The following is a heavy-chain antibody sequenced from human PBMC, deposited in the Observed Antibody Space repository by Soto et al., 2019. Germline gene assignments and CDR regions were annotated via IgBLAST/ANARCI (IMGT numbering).Heavy chain of an antibody. J-gene: IGHJ4*02. CDR3: AKDLGYSYGGFFDY. V-gene: IGHV3-30*18. CDR1: GFIFRNYG. D-gene: IGHD5-18*01. CDR2: VSSAGSTK. Sequence: SGGGVVQPERSLRLSCAASGFIFRNYGMHWVRQAPGKGLEWVAVVSSAGSTKYYADSVKGRFTISRDNSKNTVFLQMNSLRAEDTAVYYCAKDLGYSYGGFFDYWGQGTLVTVSS.